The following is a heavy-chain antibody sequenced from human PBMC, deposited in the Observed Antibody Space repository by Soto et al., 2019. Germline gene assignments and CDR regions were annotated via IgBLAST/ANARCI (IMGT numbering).Heavy chain of an antibody. V-gene: IGHV2-5*02. Sequence: QITLKESGPTLVKPTQTLTLTCTFSGFSLSTSGAGVGWIRQPPGKALEWLALIYWEDDKPYSPPLKSSLTTTNAPSKNRVVLTKTKMDPVDTATYYCAHRPTTRHSSGNWFDPWGQGTLVTVSS. CDR1: GFSLSTSGAG. CDR3: AHRPTTRHSSGNWFDP. D-gene: IGHD6-19*01. CDR2: IYWEDDK. J-gene: IGHJ5*02.